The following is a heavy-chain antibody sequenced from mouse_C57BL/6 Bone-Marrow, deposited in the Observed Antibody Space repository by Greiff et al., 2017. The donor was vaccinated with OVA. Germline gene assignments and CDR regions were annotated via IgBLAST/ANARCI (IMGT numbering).Heavy chain of an antibody. CDR2: IWSGGST. CDR1: GFSLTSYG. Sequence: QVQLQQSGPGLVQPSQSLSITCTVSGFSLTSYGVHWVRQPPGKGLEWLGVIWSGGSTDYNAAFISRLSISKDNSKSQVFFKMNSLQADDTAIYYCAKKGYYDYDNAMDYWGQGTSVTVSS. J-gene: IGHJ4*01. CDR3: AKKGYYDYDNAMDY. D-gene: IGHD2-4*01. V-gene: IGHV2-4*01.